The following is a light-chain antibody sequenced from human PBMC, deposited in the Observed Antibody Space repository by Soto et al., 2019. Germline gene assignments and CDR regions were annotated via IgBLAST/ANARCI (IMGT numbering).Light chain of an antibody. CDR2: LERSGNY. CDR3: ETWDGNTHKV. J-gene: IGLJ2*01. Sequence: QSVLTQSSSASASLGSSVKLTCTLSSGHSTYIIAWHQQQPGRAPRYLMKLERSGNYNKGSGVPDRFSGSSSGADRYLTISNLQSEDEGDYYCETWDGNTHKVFGGGTKVTVL. V-gene: IGLV4-60*03. CDR1: SGHSTYI.